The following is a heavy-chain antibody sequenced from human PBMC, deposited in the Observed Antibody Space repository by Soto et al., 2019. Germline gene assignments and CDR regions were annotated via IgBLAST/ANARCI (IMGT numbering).Heavy chain of an antibody. CDR3: ARDQNTAMAPPVSFERGYYGMDV. Sequence: QVQLVQSGAEVKKPGSSVKVSCKASGGTFSSYAISWVRQAPGQGLEWMGGIIPIFGTANYAQKFQGRIKNTEDAATSTAYMELSSLKSEETAVYYWARDQNTAMAPPVSFERGYYGMDVWGQGTTVTVSS. V-gene: IGHV1-69*12. CDR2: IIPIFGTA. D-gene: IGHD5-18*01. J-gene: IGHJ6*02. CDR1: GGTFSSYA.